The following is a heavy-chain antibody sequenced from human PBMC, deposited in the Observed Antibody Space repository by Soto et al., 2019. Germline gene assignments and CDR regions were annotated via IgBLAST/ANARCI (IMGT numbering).Heavy chain of an antibody. CDR2: IYYSGST. CDR3: ARHVIGLAVAHPDAFDS. D-gene: IGHD6-19*01. V-gene: IGHV4-59*08. J-gene: IGHJ3*02. Sequence: SETLSLTCTVSGGSISSYYWSWIRQPPGKGLEWIGYIYYSGSTNYNPSLKSRVTISVDTSKNQFSLKLSSVTAADTAVYYCARHVIGLAVAHPDAFDSWGQGTMVTVAS. CDR1: GGSISSYY.